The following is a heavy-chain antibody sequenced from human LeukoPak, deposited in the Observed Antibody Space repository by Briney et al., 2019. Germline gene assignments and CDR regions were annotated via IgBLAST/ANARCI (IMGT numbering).Heavy chain of an antibody. D-gene: IGHD4-17*01. Sequence: GASVKVSCKASGYTFTGYYMQWVRQAPGQGLEWRGWINPNSGGTNYAQKFQGWVTMTRDTSISTAYMELSRLRSDETAVYYCALHYGEYGALDYWGQGTLVTVSS. CDR3: ALHYGEYGALDY. CDR2: INPNSGGT. V-gene: IGHV1-2*04. CDR1: GYTFTGYY. J-gene: IGHJ4*02.